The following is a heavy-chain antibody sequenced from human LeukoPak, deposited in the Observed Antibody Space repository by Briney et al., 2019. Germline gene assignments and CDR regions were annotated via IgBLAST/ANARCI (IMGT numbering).Heavy chain of an antibody. V-gene: IGHV4-59*12. D-gene: IGHD2-21*02. CDR3: ARIRGYCGGDCPYYYYYYMDV. CDR2: IYYSGST. J-gene: IGHJ6*03. Sequence: SSETLSLTCTVSGGSISSYYWSWIRQPPGKGLEWIGYIYYSGSTNYNPSLKSRVTISVDTSKNQFSLKLSSVTAADTAVYYCARIRGYCGGDCPYYYYYYMDVWGKGTTVTVSS. CDR1: GGSISSYY.